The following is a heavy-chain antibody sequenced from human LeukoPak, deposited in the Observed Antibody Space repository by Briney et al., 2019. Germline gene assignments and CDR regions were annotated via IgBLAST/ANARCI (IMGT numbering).Heavy chain of an antibody. CDR1: GGTFGSYA. CDR3: ARVSGYGGNSALDY. CDR2: IIPIFGIA. V-gene: IGHV1-69*04. D-gene: IGHD4-23*01. Sequence: SVKVSCKASGGTFGSYAISWVRQAPGQGLEWMGRIIPIFGIANYAQKFQGRVTITADKSTSTAYIELSSLRSEDTAVYYCARVSGYGGNSALDYWGQGTLVTVSS. J-gene: IGHJ4*02.